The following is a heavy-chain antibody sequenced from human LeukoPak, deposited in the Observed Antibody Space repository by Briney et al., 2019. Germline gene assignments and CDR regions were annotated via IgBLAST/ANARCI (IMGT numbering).Heavy chain of an antibody. CDR1: GFTFADYA. Sequence: GGSLRLSCAASGFTFADYAMHWVRQAPGKGLEWVSGISWNSGSIGYADSVKGRFTISRDNAKNSLYLQMNSLRAEDTALYYCAKGSGAYYYYGMDVWGQGTTVTVSS. CDR2: ISWNSGSI. V-gene: IGHV3-9*01. CDR3: AKGSGAYYYYGMDV. D-gene: IGHD7-27*01. J-gene: IGHJ6*02.